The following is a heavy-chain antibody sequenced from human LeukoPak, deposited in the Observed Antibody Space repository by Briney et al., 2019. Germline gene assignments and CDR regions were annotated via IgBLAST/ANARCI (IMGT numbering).Heavy chain of an antibody. Sequence: GGSLRLSCAASGFTFRSYWMHWVRQAPGKGLVWVSRIDNDGSDTIYADSVKGRFTISRDNAKNTLYLQMDSLGVEDTAVYYCGRDPMGSIDYWGQGTLVTVSS. CDR1: GFTFRSYW. CDR3: GRDPMGSIDY. D-gene: IGHD1-26*01. J-gene: IGHJ4*02. CDR2: IDNDGSDT. V-gene: IGHV3-74*01.